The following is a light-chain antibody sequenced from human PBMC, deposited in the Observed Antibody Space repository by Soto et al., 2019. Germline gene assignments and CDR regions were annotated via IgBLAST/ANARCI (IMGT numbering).Light chain of an antibody. CDR3: QQTYTTPWT. CDR2: AAS. J-gene: IGKJ1*01. V-gene: IGKV1-39*01. Sequence: DIQMTQSPSSLSASVGDRVTITCRASQSIRNYLNWYHQKPGKAPKLLIYAASSLQNGVPSGFSGSGSGTDFTLTISSLQPEHFGTYYCQQTYTTPWTFGQGTTVEIK. CDR1: QSIRNY.